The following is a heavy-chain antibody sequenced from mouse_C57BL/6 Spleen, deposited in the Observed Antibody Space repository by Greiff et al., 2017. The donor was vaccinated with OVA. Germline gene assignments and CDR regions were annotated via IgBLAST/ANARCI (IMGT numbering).Heavy chain of an antibody. V-gene: IGHV1-55*01. CDR1: GYTFTSYW. D-gene: IGHD1-1*01. J-gene: IGHJ2*01. CDR3: ARSPHYYGSSY. CDR2: IYPGSGST. Sequence: VQLQQPGAELVKPGASVKMSCKASGYTFTSYWITWVKQRPGQGLEWIGDIYPGSGSTNYNEKFKSKATLTVDTSSSTAYMQLSSLTSEDSSVYYCARSPHYYGSSYWGQGTTLTVSS.